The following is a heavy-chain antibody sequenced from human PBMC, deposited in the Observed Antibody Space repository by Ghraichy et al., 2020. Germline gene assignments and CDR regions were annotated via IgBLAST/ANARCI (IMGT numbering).Heavy chain of an antibody. CDR3: ARDGDWNYNYYDN. CDR1: GFKFDDHG. D-gene: IGHD1-7*01. V-gene: IGHV3-20*04. J-gene: IGHJ4*02. CDR2: INWLGGRT. Sequence: GGSLRLSCVGSGFKFDDHGMSWVRQVPGKGLEWVSGINWLGGRTGYTDSVKGRFTISRDNAKASLYLQMNDLRDEDTALYYCARDGDWNYNYYDNWGQGILVTVSS.